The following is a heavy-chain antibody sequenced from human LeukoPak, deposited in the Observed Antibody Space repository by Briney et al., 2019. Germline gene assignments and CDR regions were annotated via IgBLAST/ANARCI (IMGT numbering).Heavy chain of an antibody. J-gene: IGHJ5*02. CDR2: IYCSGST. CDR1: GGPLSSSSYY. V-gene: IGHV4-39*02. Sequence: SETLPLTCTVSGGPLSSSSYYWGWIRQPPGKGLEWIGSIYCSGSTYYNPSLKSRVTISVDTSKKQFSLKLSSVTAADTAVYYCARERYSSSSNWVDPWGQGTLVTVSS. D-gene: IGHD6-13*01. CDR3: ARERYSSSSNWVDP.